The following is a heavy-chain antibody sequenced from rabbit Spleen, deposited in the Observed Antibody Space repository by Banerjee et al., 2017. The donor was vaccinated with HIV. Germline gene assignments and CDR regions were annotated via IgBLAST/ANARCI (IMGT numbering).Heavy chain of an antibody. J-gene: IGHJ4*01. CDR2: IYGGSGGST. D-gene: IGHD2-1*01. CDR3: ARGSAAMTMVITGFYFNL. Sequence: QSLEESGGDLVKPGASLTLTCTASGFSFSSSYCVCWVRQAPGKGLESIACIYGGSGGSTWYASWAKGRFTISKTSSTTVTLQLTSLTAADTATYFCARGSAAMTMVITGFYFNLWGQGTLVTVS. V-gene: IGHV1S40*01. CDR1: GFSFSSSYC.